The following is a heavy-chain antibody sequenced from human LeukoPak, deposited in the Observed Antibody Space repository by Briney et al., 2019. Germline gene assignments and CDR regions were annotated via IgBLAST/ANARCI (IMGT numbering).Heavy chain of an antibody. Sequence: GGSLRLSCAASGFTFSSYSMNWVRQAPGKGLEWVSYIGSSSSTIYYADSVKGRFTISRDNAKNSLYLQMNSLRAEDTAVYYCARASYDSDFWSGYYTRWGQGTLVTVSS. D-gene: IGHD3-3*01. CDR2: IGSSSSTI. J-gene: IGHJ4*02. V-gene: IGHV3-48*01. CDR3: ARASYDSDFWSGYYTR. CDR1: GFTFSSYS.